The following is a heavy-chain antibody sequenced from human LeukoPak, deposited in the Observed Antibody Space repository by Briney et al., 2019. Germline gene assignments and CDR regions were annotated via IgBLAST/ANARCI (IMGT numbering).Heavy chain of an antibody. J-gene: IGHJ4*02. CDR1: GFTFSTYW. Sequence: GGSLRLSCAASGFTFSTYWMHWVRQAPGKGLVWVARIKGDGSSTIYADSVKGRFTISRDTSKNTLYLQTSSLRAEDTAVYYCARASTTVPNLLDHWGRGTLVTVSS. D-gene: IGHD4-17*01. V-gene: IGHV3-74*01. CDR3: ARASTTVPNLLDH. CDR2: IKGDGSST.